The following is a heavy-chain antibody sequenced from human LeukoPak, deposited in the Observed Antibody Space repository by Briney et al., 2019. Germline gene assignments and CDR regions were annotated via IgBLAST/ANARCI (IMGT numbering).Heavy chain of an antibody. Sequence: PSETLSLTCTVSGGSVSSPNYFWAWIRQPPGKGLECIGTIYYSGTTYYNPSLRSRVTMSVDTSRNQISLKLTSVTAADTAVYYCARRGNDQHSSAWYGGYGMDVWGQGTTVTVSS. CDR1: GGSVSSPNYF. V-gene: IGHV4-39*01. CDR2: IYYSGTT. J-gene: IGHJ6*02. D-gene: IGHD6-19*01. CDR3: ARRGNDQHSSAWYGGYGMDV.